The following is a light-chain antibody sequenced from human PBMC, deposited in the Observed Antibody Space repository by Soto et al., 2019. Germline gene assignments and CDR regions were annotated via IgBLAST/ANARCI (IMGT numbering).Light chain of an antibody. V-gene: IGKV3-11*01. CDR3: QQRSNWPPLT. CDR2: DAS. J-gene: IGKJ4*02. CDR1: QSVSSY. Sequence: EIVLTQSPATLSLSPGERATLSCRASQSVSSYLAWYQQKPGQAPRLLIYDASNRATASPARFSGSGSGTDFTLPTSSLEPEDFAVYYCQQRSNWPPLTFGGGTKVEIK.